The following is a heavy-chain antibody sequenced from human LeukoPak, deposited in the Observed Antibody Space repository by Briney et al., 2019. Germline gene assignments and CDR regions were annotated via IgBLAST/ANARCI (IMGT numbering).Heavy chain of an antibody. J-gene: IGHJ4*02. V-gene: IGHV3-21*01. CDR2: ISSSSSYI. CDR1: GFTFNTYS. CDR3: ARSLGSSSVAGDFDY. D-gene: IGHD6-6*01. Sequence: GGSLRLSCAASGFTFNTYSMNWVRQAPGKGLEWVSSISSSSSYIYYADSVKGRSTISRDNARNSLYLQMNSLRAEDTAVYYCARSLGSSSVAGDFDYWGQGTLVTVSS.